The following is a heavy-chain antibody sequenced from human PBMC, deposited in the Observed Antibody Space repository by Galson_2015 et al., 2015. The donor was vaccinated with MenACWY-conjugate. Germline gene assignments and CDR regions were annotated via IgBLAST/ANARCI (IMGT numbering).Heavy chain of an antibody. CDR2: ISTRSST. CDR3: ARFPRTPGKYPDY. D-gene: IGHD1-14*01. V-gene: IGHV3-11*06. Sequence: SLRLSCAASGFTFSDYYMSWVRQAPGKGLECVSYISTRSSTNHADSVQGRFTISRDNAKNSVYLQMDSLRAEDTAVYYCARFPRTPGKYPDYWGQGTPVTVSS. J-gene: IGHJ4*02. CDR1: GFTFSDYY.